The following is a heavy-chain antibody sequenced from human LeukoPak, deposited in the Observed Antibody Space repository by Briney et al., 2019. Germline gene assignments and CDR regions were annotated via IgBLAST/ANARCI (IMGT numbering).Heavy chain of an antibody. CDR3: ATISAQTFDI. CDR1: GVALSNYY. CDR2: IKPDGSDK. D-gene: IGHD5-24*01. V-gene: IGHV3-7*01. J-gene: IGHJ3*02. Sequence: ETLSLTCAVSGVALSNYYWSWVRQSPGKGLEWVANIKPDGSDKYYVDSARGRFTVSRDNAKNSAFLQMNSLRAEDTAIYYCATISAQTFDIWGQGTLVSVSS.